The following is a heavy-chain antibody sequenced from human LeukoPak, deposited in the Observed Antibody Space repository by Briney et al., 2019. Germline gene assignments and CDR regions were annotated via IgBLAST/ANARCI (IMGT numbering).Heavy chain of an antibody. J-gene: IGHJ5*02. V-gene: IGHV4-39*01. Sequence: SETLSLTCTVSGCAISSSSYYWGWIRRPPGKGLEWIGSIYYSGSTYYNPSLKSRVTLSVDTSKNQFSLKLSSVTAGDGAVYYCARHARVNWFDPWREATIVGVSS. CDR2: IYYSGST. CDR3: ARHARVNWFDP. CDR1: GCAISSSSYY.